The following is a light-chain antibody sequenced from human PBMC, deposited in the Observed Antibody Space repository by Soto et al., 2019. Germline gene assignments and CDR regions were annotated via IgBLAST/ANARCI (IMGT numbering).Light chain of an antibody. J-gene: IGLJ2*01. CDR1: SSNIGSNT. Sequence: QSVLTQPPSASGTPGQRVTISCSGSSSNIGSNTVNWYQQLPGTAPKLLIYRNNQRPSGVPDRFSGSKSGTSASLAISGLQSEDEADYHCAAWDDSLNGLVFGGGTKLTV. CDR2: RNN. V-gene: IGLV1-44*01. CDR3: AAWDDSLNGLV.